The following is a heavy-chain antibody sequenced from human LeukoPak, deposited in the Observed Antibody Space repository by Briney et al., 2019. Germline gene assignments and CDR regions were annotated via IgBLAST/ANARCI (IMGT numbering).Heavy chain of an antibody. J-gene: IGHJ3*02. Sequence: GGSLRLSCAASAFTFSGYGMHWVRQAPGKGLEWVAVISYDGSNKYYADSVKGRFTISRDNSKNTLYLQMNSLRAEDTAVYYCARDSVALVAFDIWGQGTMVTVSS. CDR1: AFTFSGYG. D-gene: IGHD4-23*01. CDR3: ARDSVALVAFDI. V-gene: IGHV3-30*03. CDR2: ISYDGSNK.